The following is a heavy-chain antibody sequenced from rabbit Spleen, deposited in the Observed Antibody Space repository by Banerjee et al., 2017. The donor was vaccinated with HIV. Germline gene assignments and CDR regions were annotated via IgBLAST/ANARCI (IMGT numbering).Heavy chain of an antibody. V-gene: IGHV1S45*01. CDR3: ARGAGMSSNL. CDR2: INAATTKP. CDR1: GFSFSDRDV. Sequence: QEQLVESGGGLVKPGAALTLTCKASGFSFSDRDVMCWVRQAPGKGLEWIACINAATTKPVYATWAKGRFTISRTSSTTVTLRMTSLTAADTATYFCARGAGMSSNLWGPGTLVTVS. J-gene: IGHJ4*01. D-gene: IGHD4-2*01.